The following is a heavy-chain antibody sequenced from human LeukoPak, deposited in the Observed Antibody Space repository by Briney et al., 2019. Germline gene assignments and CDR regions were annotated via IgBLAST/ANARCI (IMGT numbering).Heavy chain of an antibody. D-gene: IGHD1-26*01. CDR2: INSDGSST. Sequence: GGSLRLSCAASGFTFSSYWMHWVRQAPGKGLVWVSRINSDGSSTSYADSVRGRFSISRDNAKSTLYLQMENLRAEDTAVYYCTTDGVGVEGATHDNWGQGTLVSVSS. CDR3: TTDGVGVEGATHDN. V-gene: IGHV3-74*01. CDR1: GFTFSSYW. J-gene: IGHJ4*02.